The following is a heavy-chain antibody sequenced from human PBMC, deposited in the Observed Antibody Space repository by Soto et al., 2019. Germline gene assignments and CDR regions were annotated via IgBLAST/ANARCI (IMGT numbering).Heavy chain of an antibody. V-gene: IGHV3-23*01. CDR2: ISGTGGST. J-gene: IGHJ4*02. CDR1: GCTSVNYA. Sequence: GRPHIVSRGAAGCTSVNYAGSWVSQKTGKGLEWVATISGTGGSTYYADSVKGRFTISRDNSKNTLYLQMNSLRVEDTAVYYCAKDRLGGNFDYWGQGTQVTVSS. CDR3: AKDRLGGNFDY.